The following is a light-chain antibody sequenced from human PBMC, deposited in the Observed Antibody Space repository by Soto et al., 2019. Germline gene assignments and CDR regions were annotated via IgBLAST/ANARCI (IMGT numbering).Light chain of an antibody. CDR3: QQYAGSPRT. J-gene: IGKJ1*01. CDR2: DAS. CDR1: QFVSSNS. V-gene: IGKV3-20*01. Sequence: EIVLTQSPGTLSLSPGERATLSCRASQFVSSNSLAWYQQKRGQAPRLLIHDASSRATGIPDRFSGSGSGTDFTLTISRLEPEDFAVYYCQQYAGSPRTFGQGTKVHIK.